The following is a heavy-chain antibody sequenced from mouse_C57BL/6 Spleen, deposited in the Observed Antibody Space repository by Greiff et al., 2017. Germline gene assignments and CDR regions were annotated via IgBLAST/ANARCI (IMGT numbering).Heavy chain of an antibody. CDR2: ISYDGSN. J-gene: IGHJ2*01. D-gene: IGHD1-1*01. Sequence: EVKLQESGPGLVKPSQSLSLTCSVTGYSITSGYYWNWIRQFPGNKLEWMGYISYDGSNNYNPSLKNRISITRDTSKNQFFLKLNSVTTEDTATYYCARGDTTVVATNYFDYWGQGTTLTVSS. CDR3: ARGDTTVVATNYFDY. CDR1: GYSITSGYY. V-gene: IGHV3-6*01.